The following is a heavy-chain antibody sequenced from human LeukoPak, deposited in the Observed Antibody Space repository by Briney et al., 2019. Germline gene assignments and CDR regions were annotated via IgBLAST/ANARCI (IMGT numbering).Heavy chain of an antibody. CDR1: GFTFSSYA. J-gene: IGHJ6*02. CDR3: AKSVLSPYYYGMDV. V-gene: IGHV3-23*01. CDR2: ISGSGGST. Sequence: PGGSLRLSCAASGFTFSSYAMSWVRQAPGKGLEWVSAISGSGGSTYYADSVKGRFTISRDNSKNTLCLQMNSLRAEDTAVYYCAKSVLSPYYYGMDVWGQGTTVTVSS. D-gene: IGHD2/OR15-2a*01.